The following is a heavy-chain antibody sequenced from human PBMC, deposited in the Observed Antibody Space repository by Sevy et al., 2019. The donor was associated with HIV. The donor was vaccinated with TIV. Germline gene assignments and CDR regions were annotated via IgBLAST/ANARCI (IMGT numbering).Heavy chain of an antibody. CDR1: GFTLHNNH. D-gene: IGHD4-17*01. CDR2: TWNDGTKT. J-gene: IGHJ5*01. V-gene: IGHV3-33*01. Sequence: GGSLRLSCAASGFTLHNNHMHWVRQAPGKGLEWVAVTWNDGTKTYYGDAVKGRFTISRDNSENTLHLQVKSLRTEDTAVYYCARDQHDYAGNLRTGWFDSWGQGTLVTVSS. CDR3: ARDQHDYAGNLRTGWFDS.